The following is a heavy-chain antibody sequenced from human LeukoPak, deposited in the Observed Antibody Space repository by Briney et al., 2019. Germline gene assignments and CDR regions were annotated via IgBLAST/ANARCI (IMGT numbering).Heavy chain of an antibody. CDR1: GGSISSGGYY. D-gene: IGHD6-6*01. CDR3: ARGSHGYSSSSHLGY. V-gene: IGHV4-31*03. J-gene: IGHJ4*02. Sequence: PSQTLSLTCTVSGGSISSGGYYWSWIPQHPGTGLEWIGYVYYSGSTHYNPSLKSRVTISVDPSENQFSLKLSSVTAADTAVYYCARGSHGYSSSSHLGYWGQGTLVTVSS. CDR2: VYYSGST.